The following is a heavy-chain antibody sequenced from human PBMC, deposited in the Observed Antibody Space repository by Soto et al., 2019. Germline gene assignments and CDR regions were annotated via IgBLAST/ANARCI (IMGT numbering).Heavy chain of an antibody. J-gene: IGHJ3*02. CDR3: AKARCWWTTLTTYDAFDI. CDR1: GFTFSSYG. CDR2: ISGSGGST. D-gene: IGHD4-17*01. V-gene: IGHV3-23*01. Sequence: GGSLRLSCAASGFTFSSYGMSWVRQAPGKGLEWVSAISGSGGSTYYEDSVKGRFTISRDNSKNTLYLQMNSLRAEDTAVSYCAKARCWWTTLTTYDAFDIWGQGTMVTVSS.